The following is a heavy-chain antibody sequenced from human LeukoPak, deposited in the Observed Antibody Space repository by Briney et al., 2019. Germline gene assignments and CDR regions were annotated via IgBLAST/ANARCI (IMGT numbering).Heavy chain of an antibody. CDR2: IYHSGST. J-gene: IGHJ4*02. Sequence: PSETLSLTCTVSGYSISSGYYWGWIRQPPGKGLEWIGSIYHSGSTYYNPSLKSRVTISVDTSKNQFSLELSSVAAADTAVYYCARDGETSGYWGQGTLVTVSS. D-gene: IGHD3-10*01. CDR1: GYSISSGYY. CDR3: ARDGETSGY. V-gene: IGHV4-38-2*02.